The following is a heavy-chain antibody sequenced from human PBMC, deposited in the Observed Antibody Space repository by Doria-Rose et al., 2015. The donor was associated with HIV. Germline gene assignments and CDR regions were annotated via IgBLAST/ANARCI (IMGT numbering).Heavy chain of an antibody. D-gene: IGHD6-13*01. Sequence: ESGPVLVKPTETLTLTCTVSGVSLSSPGMGVSWIRQPPGKALEWLANIFSDDVRSYKTSLKSRLTISRGTSKSLVVLTMTDMDPVDTATYYCARIKSSRWYHKYYFDFWGRGTLVIVSA. J-gene: IGHJ4*02. CDR3: ARIKSSRWYHKYYFDF. CDR1: GVSLSSPGMG. CDR2: IFSDDVR. V-gene: IGHV2-26*01.